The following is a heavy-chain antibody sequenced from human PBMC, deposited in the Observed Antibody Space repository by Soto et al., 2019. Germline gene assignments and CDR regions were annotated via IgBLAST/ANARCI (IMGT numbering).Heavy chain of an antibody. D-gene: IGHD3-10*01. CDR2: ISGSGGST. CDR3: AKVQYGSGSYFDY. CDR1: GFTFSSYA. Sequence: GGSLRLSCAASGFTFSSYAMSWVRQAPGKGLEWVSTISGSGGSTYYADSVKGRFTISRDNSKNTLYLQMNSLRAEDTAVYYCAKVQYGSGSYFDYWGQGTLVTVSS. V-gene: IGHV3-23*01. J-gene: IGHJ4*02.